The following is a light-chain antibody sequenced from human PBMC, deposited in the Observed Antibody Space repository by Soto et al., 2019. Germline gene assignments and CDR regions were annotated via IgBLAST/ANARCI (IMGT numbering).Light chain of an antibody. CDR3: QHSYRTPPLT. V-gene: IGKV1-39*01. CDR2: AAS. Sequence: DVQMTQSPSSLSASVGDSVTITCRASQSISNYLNWYQQKPGKAPKLLIYAASSLLSGVPSRFSGCGSGTDFSLTISSLQPEDFAIYYCQHSYRTPPLTFGGGTKVNVK. CDR1: QSISNY. J-gene: IGKJ4*01.